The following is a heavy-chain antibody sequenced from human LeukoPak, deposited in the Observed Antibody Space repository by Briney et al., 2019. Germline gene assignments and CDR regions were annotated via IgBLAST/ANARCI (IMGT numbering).Heavy chain of an antibody. CDR2: LAYSGST. CDR1: GASIKIFS. D-gene: IGHD3-16*01. V-gene: IGHV4-59*08. J-gene: IGHJ6*02. CDR3: ARHPVGPGGMDV. Sequence: SETLSLTCTVSGASIKIFSWSWIRQSPGKGLEWIAYLAYSGSTQYSPSLKSRVTISIDTSNNQFSLRLDSVTAADTAVYFCARHPVGPGGMDVWGHGTTVLVSS.